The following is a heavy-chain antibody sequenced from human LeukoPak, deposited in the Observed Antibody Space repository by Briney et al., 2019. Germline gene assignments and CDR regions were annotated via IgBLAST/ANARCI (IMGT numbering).Heavy chain of an antibody. CDR1: GGSIGGGGYF. CDR2: VYYSGTT. Sequence: SESLSLTCTVSGGSIGGGGYFWSWLHQHPGKGLERFMHVYYSGTTSYHPSLKSRVTISVDTSRNQFSLKLSSVTAADTAVYYCARITVGIYYFDYWGQGTLVTVSS. V-gene: IGHV4-31*03. CDR3: ARITVGIYYFDY. D-gene: IGHD4-23*01. J-gene: IGHJ4*02.